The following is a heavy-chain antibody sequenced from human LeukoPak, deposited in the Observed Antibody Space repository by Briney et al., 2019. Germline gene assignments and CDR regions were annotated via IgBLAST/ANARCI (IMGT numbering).Heavy chain of an antibody. CDR1: GFSLSNYG. CDR2: INYDGSNR. Sequence: GGSLRLSCAASGFSLSNYGLHWVRQGPGKGLEWLAVINYDGSNRYYADSVKGRFTIPKDSSENTLYLQMNSLRADDTAMYYCARWGGTRQFYFDYWGQGTLATVSS. J-gene: IGHJ4*02. CDR3: ARWGGTRQFYFDY. D-gene: IGHD3-16*01. V-gene: IGHV3-33*01.